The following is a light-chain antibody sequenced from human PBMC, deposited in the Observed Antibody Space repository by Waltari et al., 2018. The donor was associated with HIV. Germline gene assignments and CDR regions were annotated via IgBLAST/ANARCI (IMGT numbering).Light chain of an antibody. J-gene: IGKJ4*01. V-gene: IGKV1-5*03. CDR1: QSISSW. CDR2: KAS. CDR3: QQYHSYPLT. Sequence: DIQMTQSPSTLSASVGDRVTITCRASQSISSWVAWYQQKPGKAPKLLIYKASSLESGVPSRFSGSGSGTEFTLTISSMQPDDFATYYCQQYHSYPLTFGGGTKVEIK.